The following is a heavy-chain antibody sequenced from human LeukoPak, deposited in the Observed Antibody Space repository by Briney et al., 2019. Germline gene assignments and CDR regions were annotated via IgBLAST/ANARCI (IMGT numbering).Heavy chain of an antibody. CDR2: VSGSGGTT. CDR3: ARDKGTRSYYFDY. D-gene: IGHD2-2*01. Sequence: PGGSLRLSCAASGFTFSSYAMSWVRKAPGKGLEWVSTVSGSGGTTYYADSVKGRFTISRDNSKNTLYLQMNSLRAEDTAVYYCARDKGTRSYYFDYWGQGTLVTVSS. J-gene: IGHJ4*02. CDR1: GFTFSSYA. V-gene: IGHV3-23*01.